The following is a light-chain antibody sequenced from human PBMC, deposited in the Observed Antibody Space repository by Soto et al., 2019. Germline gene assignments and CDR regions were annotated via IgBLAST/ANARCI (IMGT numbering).Light chain of an antibody. Sequence: DIQMTQSPSSLSASVGDRVTITCRASQSISSYLNWYQQKPGKAPKLLIYAASSLQSGVPSRFSGSGSGTDFTLTINSLQPEDFATYYCQQYESYPITFGQGTRLEIK. CDR3: QQYESYPIT. CDR1: QSISSY. V-gene: IGKV1-39*01. J-gene: IGKJ5*01. CDR2: AAS.